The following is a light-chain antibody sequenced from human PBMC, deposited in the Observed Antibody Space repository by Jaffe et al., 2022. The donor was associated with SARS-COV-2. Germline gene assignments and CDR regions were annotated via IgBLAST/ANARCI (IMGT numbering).Light chain of an antibody. Sequence: DIQMTQSPSSLSASVGDRVTIACRASENIINFLNWYQQKPGEAPQVLIYAASNLQNGVPSRFSGSGSGTDFTLTISSLQPDDSATYYCQQSYDTPRVTFGQGTRLEIK. J-gene: IGKJ5*01. V-gene: IGKV1-39*01. CDR3: QQSYDTPRVT. CDR1: ENIINF. CDR2: AAS.